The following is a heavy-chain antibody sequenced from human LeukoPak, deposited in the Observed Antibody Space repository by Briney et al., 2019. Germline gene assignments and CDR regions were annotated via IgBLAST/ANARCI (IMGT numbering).Heavy chain of an antibody. CDR1: GFTVSSNY. Sequence: GSLRLSCAASGFTVSSNYMSWVRQAPGKGLEWVSVIYSGGSTYYADSVKGRFTISRDNSKNTLYLQMNSLRAEDTAVYYCAKGELLTKPFDYWGQGTLVTVSS. D-gene: IGHD1-26*01. V-gene: IGHV3-53*01. CDR2: IYSGGST. J-gene: IGHJ4*02. CDR3: AKGELLTKPFDY.